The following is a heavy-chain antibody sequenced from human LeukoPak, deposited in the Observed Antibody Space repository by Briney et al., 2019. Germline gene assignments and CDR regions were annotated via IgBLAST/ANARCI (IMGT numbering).Heavy chain of an antibody. J-gene: IGHJ4*02. D-gene: IGHD3-9*01. CDR3: ARGPPIEPGILAGYYYFDY. Sequence: PSETPSLTCAVYGGSFRGYYWTWIRQPPGKGLEWIGEITHSGRTNYKSSLKSRVTMSVDTCNYQFSLKLSSVTAADTAVYYCARGPPIEPGILAGYYYFDYWGQGALVTVSS. CDR2: ITHSGRT. V-gene: IGHV4-34*01. CDR1: GGSFRGYY.